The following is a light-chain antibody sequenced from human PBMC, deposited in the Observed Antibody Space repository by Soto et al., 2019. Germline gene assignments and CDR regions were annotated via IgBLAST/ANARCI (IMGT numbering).Light chain of an antibody. CDR2: DVS. Sequence: SALTQPRSVSGSPGQSVTISCTGTSSDVGGYNYVSWYQHDPGKAPKLMISDVSKRPSGVPDRFSGSKSGNTASLTISGLQAEDEADYYCCSYAGSYSRVFGGGTKVTVL. V-gene: IGLV2-11*01. CDR1: SSDVGGYNY. J-gene: IGLJ3*02. CDR3: CSYAGSYSRV.